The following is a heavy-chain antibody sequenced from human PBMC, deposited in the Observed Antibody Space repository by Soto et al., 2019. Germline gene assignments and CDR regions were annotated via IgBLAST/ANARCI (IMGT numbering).Heavy chain of an antibody. V-gene: IGHV4-30-4*01. Sequence: SETLSLTCTVSGGSISSGDYYWSWIRQPPGKGLEWIGYVYYSGSTYYNPSLKSRVTISVDTSKNQFSLKLSSVTAADTAVYYCARGPHNWNERGWFDPSGQGTLVTVSS. J-gene: IGHJ5*02. CDR2: VYYSGST. D-gene: IGHD1-20*01. CDR1: GGSISSGDYY. CDR3: ARGPHNWNERGWFDP.